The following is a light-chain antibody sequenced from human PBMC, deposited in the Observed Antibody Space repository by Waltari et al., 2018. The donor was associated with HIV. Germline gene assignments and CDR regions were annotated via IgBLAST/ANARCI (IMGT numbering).Light chain of an antibody. CDR3: CSYGGTYAPYV. V-gene: IGLV2-11*01. CDR2: DVT. CDR1: SSDVGRYNH. J-gene: IGLJ1*01. Sequence: QSALTQPRSVSGSPGQSVTISCTGTSSDVGRYNHVSWYQQHPGKAPKLMIYDVTERPSGVPDHFSGSQSGNTASLTISGLQAEDEADYYCCSYGGTYAPYVFGTGTKVTVL.